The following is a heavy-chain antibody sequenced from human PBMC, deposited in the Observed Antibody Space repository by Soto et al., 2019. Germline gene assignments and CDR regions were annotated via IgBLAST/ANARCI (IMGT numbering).Heavy chain of an antibody. CDR3: ARAGDDCSAANCYVIDY. Sequence: GASVKVSCKASGYTFTNYAMHWVRQAPGQRLEWMGWNNTGKGNTKYSQKFQGRVTITRDTYASTAYMELSSLRSEDTAMYYCARAGDDCSAANCYVIDYWGQGTLVTVSS. J-gene: IGHJ4*02. D-gene: IGHD2-2*01. V-gene: IGHV1-3*04. CDR2: NNTGKGNT. CDR1: GYTFTNYA.